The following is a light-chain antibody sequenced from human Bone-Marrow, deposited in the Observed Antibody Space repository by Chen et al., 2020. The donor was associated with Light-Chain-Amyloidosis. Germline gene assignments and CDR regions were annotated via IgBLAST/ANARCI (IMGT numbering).Light chain of an antibody. CDR2: DDS. CDR3: QVWDRSSDRPV. CDR1: NIGSTS. J-gene: IGLJ3*02. Sequence: SYVLTHPYSVSVAPGQTATIACGGNNIGSTSVHWYQQPPGQAPLLVVYDDSDRPSGIPERLSGSNSGNTATLTISRVEAGDEADYYCQVWDRSSDRPVFGGGTKLTVL. V-gene: IGLV3-21*02.